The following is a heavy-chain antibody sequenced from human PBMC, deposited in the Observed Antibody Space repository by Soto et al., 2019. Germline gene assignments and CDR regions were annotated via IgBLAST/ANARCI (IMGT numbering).Heavy chain of an antibody. V-gene: IGHV3-33*01. CDR1: GFTFSSYG. D-gene: IGHD3-3*01. Sequence: QVQLVESGGGVVQPGRSLRLSCAASGFTFSSYGMHWVRQAPGKGLEWVAVIWYDGSNKYYADSVKGRFTISRDNSKNTLYLQMNSLRAEDTAVYYCARAPQYYDFWSGYYNPHYYGMDVWGQGTTVTVSS. CDR3: ARAPQYYDFWSGYYNPHYYGMDV. J-gene: IGHJ6*02. CDR2: IWYDGSNK.